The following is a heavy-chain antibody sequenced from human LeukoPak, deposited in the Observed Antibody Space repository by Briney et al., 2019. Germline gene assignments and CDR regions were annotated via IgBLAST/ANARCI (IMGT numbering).Heavy chain of an antibody. CDR2: IWYDGSNK. CDR3: ARDKWSASMSSLFDP. J-gene: IGHJ5*02. D-gene: IGHD2-15*01. Sequence: GKSLRLSCAASEFTFSTHGMHWVRQAPGKGLERVAVIWYDGSNKYYADSVKGRFTISRDNAKNSLYLQMNTLRGEDTAVYYCARDKWSASMSSLFDPWGQGTLVTVSS. CDR1: EFTFSTHG. V-gene: IGHV3-33*01.